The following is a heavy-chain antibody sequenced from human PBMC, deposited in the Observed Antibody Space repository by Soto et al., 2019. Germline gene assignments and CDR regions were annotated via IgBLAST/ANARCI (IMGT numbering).Heavy chain of an antibody. D-gene: IGHD2-15*01. CDR2: ISSSSSYI. Sequence: GSLRLSCAASGFTFSSYSMNWVRQAPGKGLEWVSSISSSSSYIYYADSVKGRFTISRDNAKNSLYLQMNSLRAEDTAVYYCATGGGDCSGGSCYEYYYYYMDVWGKGTTVTVSS. V-gene: IGHV3-21*01. CDR1: GFTFSSYS. J-gene: IGHJ6*03. CDR3: ATGGGDCSGGSCYEYYYYYMDV.